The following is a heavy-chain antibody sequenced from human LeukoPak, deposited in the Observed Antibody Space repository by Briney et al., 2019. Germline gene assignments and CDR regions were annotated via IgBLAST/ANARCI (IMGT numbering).Heavy chain of an antibody. V-gene: IGHV3-20*04. D-gene: IGHD2-2*01. CDR2: INWSGEST. J-gene: IGHJ4*02. CDR1: GFAFDEHG. CDR3: ARAPITSPFYFDY. Sequence: GGSLRFSCTASGFAFDEHGMSWFRQVPGKGLKGVSGINWSGESTGYADPLRGRFTISRDDAKNSLYPQMDSLRAEDTALYYCARAPITSPFYFDYWGQGTLVTVSS.